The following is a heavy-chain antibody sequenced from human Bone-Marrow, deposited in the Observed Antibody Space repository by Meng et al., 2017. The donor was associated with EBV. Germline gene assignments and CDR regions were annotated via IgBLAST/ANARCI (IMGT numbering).Heavy chain of an antibody. J-gene: IGHJ1*01. V-gene: IGHV1-18*01. CDR2: ISAYNGNT. Sequence: QCQLLQPGPELKKPGPSVKVSCKASGYPFTSYGISGVRQAPGQGLEWMGRISAYNGNTNYAQNLQGRVTMTTHTSTSTVYMELRSLRSDDTAVYFCARGHDNGDYAPEHWGQGTLVTVSS. D-gene: IGHD4-17*01. CDR3: ARGHDNGDYAPEH. CDR1: GYPFTSYG.